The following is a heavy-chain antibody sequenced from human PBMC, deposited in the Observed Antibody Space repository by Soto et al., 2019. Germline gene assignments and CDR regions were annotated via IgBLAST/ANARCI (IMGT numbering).Heavy chain of an antibody. CDR3: ARGPDKLRFLEWPLSWYFDL. CDR2: ITSSGRSI. V-gene: IGHV3-11*01. D-gene: IGHD3-3*01. J-gene: IGHJ2*01. Sequence: QVQLVESGGGLVKPGGSLRLSCAASGFTFSDYYMSWIRQAPGKGLEWVSYITSSGRSIYSADSVQGRFTISRDNAKNSLYLQMNSLRAEDTAVYYCARGPDKLRFLEWPLSWYFDLWGRGTLVSVSS. CDR1: GFTFSDYY.